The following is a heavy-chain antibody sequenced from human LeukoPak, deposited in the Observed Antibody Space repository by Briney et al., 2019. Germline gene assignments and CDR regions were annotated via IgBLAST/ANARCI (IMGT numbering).Heavy chain of an antibody. D-gene: IGHD3-22*01. CDR3: AKEDVYGPIGMIVVAPGAFDV. CDR1: GGSISSYY. CDR2: IYYSGST. V-gene: IGHV4-59*01. Sequence: PSETLSLTCTVSGGSISSYYWSWIRQPPGKGLEWIGYIYYSGSTNYNPSLKSRVTISVDTSKNQFSLKLSSVTAADTAVYYCAKEDVYGPIGMIVVAPGAFDVWGQGTMVTVSP. J-gene: IGHJ3*01.